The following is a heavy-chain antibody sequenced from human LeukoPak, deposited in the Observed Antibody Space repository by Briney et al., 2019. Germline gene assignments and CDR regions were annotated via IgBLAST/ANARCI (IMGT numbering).Heavy chain of an antibody. CDR2: ISSSSSNM. Sequence: GGSLGLSCAASGFTFSAYSMNWVRQAPGKGLEWVSSISSSSSNMYYADSVKGRLTISRDNAKNSLYLQMNSLRAEDTAVYYCAREGYYYGFDIWGQGTLVTVSS. CDR3: AREGYYYGFDI. CDR1: GFTFSAYS. D-gene: IGHD3-10*01. J-gene: IGHJ4*02. V-gene: IGHV3-21*01.